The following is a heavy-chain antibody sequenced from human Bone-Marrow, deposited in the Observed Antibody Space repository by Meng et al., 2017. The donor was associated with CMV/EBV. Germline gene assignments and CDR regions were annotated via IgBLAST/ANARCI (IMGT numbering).Heavy chain of an antibody. Sequence: SETLSLTCTVSGGSISSSSYYWGWIRQPPGKGLEWIGYIYYSGSTNYNPTLKSRVTISVDTSKNQFSLKLSSVTAADTAVYYCAREKVNYGMDVWGQGTTVTVSS. V-gene: IGHV4-61*01. J-gene: IGHJ6*02. CDR1: GGSISSSSYY. D-gene: IGHD4-11*01. CDR3: AREKVNYGMDV. CDR2: IYYSGST.